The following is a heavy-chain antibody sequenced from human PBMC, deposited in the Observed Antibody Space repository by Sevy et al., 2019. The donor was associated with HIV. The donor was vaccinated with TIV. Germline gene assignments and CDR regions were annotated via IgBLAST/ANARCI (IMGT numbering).Heavy chain of an antibody. CDR3: ARVVTGNRWVDP. J-gene: IGHJ5*02. D-gene: IGHD5-18*01. Sequence: SETLSLTCTVSGGSISSYYWSWIRQPPGKGLEWIGYIYYSGSTNYNPSLKSRVTISVDTSKNQFSLKLSSVTAADTAVYYSARVVTGNRWVDPWGQGTLVTVSS. V-gene: IGHV4-59*01. CDR2: IYYSGST. CDR1: GGSISSYY.